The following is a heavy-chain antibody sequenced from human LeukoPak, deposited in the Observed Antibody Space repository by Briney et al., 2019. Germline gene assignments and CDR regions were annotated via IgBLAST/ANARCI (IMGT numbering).Heavy chain of an antibody. J-gene: IGHJ4*02. CDR2: ITEIGGDT. CDR1: GFSFSSYA. CDR3: AKTYASASYYHNPFDY. V-gene: IGHV3-23*01. D-gene: IGHD3-10*01. Sequence: GGSLRLSCGASGFSFSSYAMSWVRQSPGKGLEWVSTITEIGGDTYYADSVKGRFKVSRDKLKNTLYLQMKSMRAKDTAIYFCAKTYASASYYHNPFDYWGQGSLVTVSS.